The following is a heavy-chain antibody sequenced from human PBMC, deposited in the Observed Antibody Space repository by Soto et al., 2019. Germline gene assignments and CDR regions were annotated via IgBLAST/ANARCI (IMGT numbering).Heavy chain of an antibody. CDR3: ARVGSGSGLDY. V-gene: IGHV3-64*01. CDR1: GFTCSSYS. J-gene: IGHJ4*02. D-gene: IGHD6-19*01. Sequence: EVQLVESGGGLVQPGGSLRLSCAASGFTCSSYSMHWVRQAPGKGLEFVSAISYNGGSTYYANSVKSRFTISRDDSKNTLYLQMGSLRAEDMAVYYCARVGSGSGLDYWGQGTLVTVSS. CDR2: ISYNGGST.